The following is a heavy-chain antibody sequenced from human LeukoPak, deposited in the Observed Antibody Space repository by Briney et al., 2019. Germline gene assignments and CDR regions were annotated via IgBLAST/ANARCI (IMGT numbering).Heavy chain of an antibody. CDR3: ARVGCIAAAGTCWFDP. CDR1: GFTFSSYG. Sequence: GRSLRLSCAASGFTFSSYGMHWVRQAPGKGLEWVAVIWYDGSNKYCADSVKGRFTISRDNSKNTLYLQMNSLRAEDTAVYYCARVGCIAAAGTCWFDPWGQGTLVTVSS. J-gene: IGHJ5*02. CDR2: IWYDGSNK. D-gene: IGHD6-13*01. V-gene: IGHV3-33*01.